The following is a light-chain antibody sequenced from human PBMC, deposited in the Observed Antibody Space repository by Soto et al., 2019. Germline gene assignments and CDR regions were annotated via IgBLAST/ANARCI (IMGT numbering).Light chain of an antibody. Sequence: EIVLTQSPGTLSLSPGERATLSCRASQSVTSSYLAWYQQKPGQAPRLLIYGASNRATGIPDRISGSGSGTDFTLTISRLDPEDFAVYYCQQYGSSPSFGQGTKVDIK. J-gene: IGKJ1*01. CDR2: GAS. CDR1: QSVTSSY. CDR3: QQYGSSPS. V-gene: IGKV3-20*01.